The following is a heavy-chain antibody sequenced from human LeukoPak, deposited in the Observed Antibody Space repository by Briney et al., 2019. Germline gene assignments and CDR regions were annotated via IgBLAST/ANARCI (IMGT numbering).Heavy chain of an antibody. J-gene: IGHJ4*02. V-gene: IGHV4-39*07. CDR3: ARVGATLDY. CDR2: IYYSGIT. CDR1: GGSISSSSYY. Sequence: PSETLSLTCTVSGGSISSSSYYWGWIRQPPGKGLEWIGSIYYSGITYYNPSLKSRVTISVDTSKNQFSLKLSSVTAADTAVYYCARVGATLDYWGQGTLVTVSS. D-gene: IGHD1-26*01.